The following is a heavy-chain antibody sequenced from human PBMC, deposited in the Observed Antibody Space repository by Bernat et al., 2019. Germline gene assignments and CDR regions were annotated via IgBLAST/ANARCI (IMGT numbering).Heavy chain of an antibody. V-gene: IGHV3-30*18. CDR3: AKSLDRNLYYFDY. CDR1: GFTFSSYG. D-gene: IGHD1-1*01. CDR2: ISYDGSNK. J-gene: IGHJ4*02. Sequence: QVQLVESGGGVVQPGRSLRLSCAASGFTFSSYGMHWVRQAPGKGLEWVAVISYDGSNKYYADSVKGRFTISRDNSKNTLYLQMNSLRAEDTAVYYCAKSLDRNLYYFDYWGQGTLVTVSS.